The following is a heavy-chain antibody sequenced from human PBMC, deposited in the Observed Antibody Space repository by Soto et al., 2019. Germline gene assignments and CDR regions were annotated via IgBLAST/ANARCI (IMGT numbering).Heavy chain of an antibody. CDR1: GYTFTYFG. Sequence: ASVKVSCEASGYTFTYFGISCVRHARGQVHEWIGWISAYNGNTNEAQNFQGRVTMTTDTSTSTAYMELRSLRSDDTVVYCCARADMSLVWFDPWGQGTLVTVSS. CDR3: ARADMSLVWFDP. J-gene: IGHJ5*02. CDR2: ISAYNGNT. V-gene: IGHV1-18*01. D-gene: IGHD2-15*01.